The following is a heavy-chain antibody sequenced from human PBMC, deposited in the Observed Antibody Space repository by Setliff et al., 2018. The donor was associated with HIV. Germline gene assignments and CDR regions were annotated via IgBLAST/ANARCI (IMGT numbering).Heavy chain of an antibody. CDR2: INPGGGNT. J-gene: IGHJ3*01. CDR1: GYTFTNFY. CDR3: ARGQASNDYGVSF. Sequence: ASVKVSCKASGYTFTNFYMHWVRQAPGQGLEWMGTINPGGGNTRYAQRFQGRVSMTRDTSTSTVYMELSSLRSADTAVYYCARGQASNDYGVSFWGQGTMVTVSS. D-gene: IGHD4-17*01. V-gene: IGHV1-46*01.